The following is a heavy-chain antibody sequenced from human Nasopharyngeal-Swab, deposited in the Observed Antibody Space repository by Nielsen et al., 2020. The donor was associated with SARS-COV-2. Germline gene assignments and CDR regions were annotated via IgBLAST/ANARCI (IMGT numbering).Heavy chain of an antibody. J-gene: IGHJ3*02. Sequence: GASQKISCAASGFTFSIYAMSWVRNATGKGLEWVSAISGSGGSTYYADSVKGRFTISRDNSKNTLYLQMNSMRSEDTAVYYCAKDTALYLAFDIWGQGTMVTVSS. CDR2: ISGSGGST. D-gene: IGHD3-9*01. V-gene: IGHV3-23*01. CDR3: AKDTALYLAFDI. CDR1: GFTFSIYA.